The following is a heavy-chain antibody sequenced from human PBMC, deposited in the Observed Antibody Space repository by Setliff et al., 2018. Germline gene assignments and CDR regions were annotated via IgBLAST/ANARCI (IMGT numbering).Heavy chain of an antibody. D-gene: IGHD1-26*01. CDR1: GGSISSGSYY. Sequence: SETLSLTCTVSGGSISSGSYYWSWIRQPAGKGLEWIGHIYTSGSTNYNPSLKSRVTISVDTSKNQFSLKLSSVTAADTAVYYCARGPRYSGSYYVNYWGQGTLVTVSS. V-gene: IGHV4-61*09. CDR2: IYTSGST. J-gene: IGHJ4*02. CDR3: ARGPRYSGSYYVNY.